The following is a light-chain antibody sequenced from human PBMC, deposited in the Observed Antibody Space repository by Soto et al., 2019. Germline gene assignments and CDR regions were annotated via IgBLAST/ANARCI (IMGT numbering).Light chain of an antibody. CDR1: SDDVGAYNS. V-gene: IGLV2-23*01. Sequence: SVLAQPASVSGSHVQSITISCTGTSDDVGAYNSVSWYQQLPHKAPQVILYKGTQRPSGVSSRFSGSTSGNAASLTISGLQADDEADYFCCSSAPESTYVFGTGPKVTVL. CDR2: KGT. CDR3: CSSAPESTYV. J-gene: IGLJ1*01.